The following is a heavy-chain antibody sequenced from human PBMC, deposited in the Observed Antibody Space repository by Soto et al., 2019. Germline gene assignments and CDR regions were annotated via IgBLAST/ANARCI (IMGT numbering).Heavy chain of an antibody. CDR2: IIAIFGTP. Sequence: SVKVSCKASGGTFSSYAISWVRQAPGQGLEWMGRIIAIFGTPNYAQKFQGRVTITADESTSTAYMELSSLRSEDTAVYYCARSPLNGGNSFVFDYWGQGTLVTVSS. CDR1: GGTFSSYA. V-gene: IGHV1-69*13. CDR3: ARSPLNGGNSFVFDY. J-gene: IGHJ4*02. D-gene: IGHD2-21*02.